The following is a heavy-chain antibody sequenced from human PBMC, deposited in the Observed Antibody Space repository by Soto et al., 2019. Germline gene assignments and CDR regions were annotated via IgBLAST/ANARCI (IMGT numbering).Heavy chain of an antibody. J-gene: IGHJ4*02. Sequence: ASVKVSCKASGYTFTGYYMHWVRQAPGQGLEWMGWINPNSGGTKYPQKFQGRVTMTRDTSITTVYMSLTGLKSDDTAVYYFARDLAKGGGSAGFDYWGQGTLVTVSS. CDR3: ARDLAKGGGSAGFDY. CDR1: GYTFTGYY. D-gene: IGHD2-15*01. CDR2: INPNSGGT. V-gene: IGHV1-2*02.